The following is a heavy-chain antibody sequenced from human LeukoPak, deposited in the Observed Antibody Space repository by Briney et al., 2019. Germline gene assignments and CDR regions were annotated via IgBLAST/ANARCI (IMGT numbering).Heavy chain of an antibody. V-gene: IGHV4-59*01. CDR1: GGSISSYY. J-gene: IGHJ3*02. D-gene: IGHD3-3*01. CDR2: IYYSGST. Sequence: PSETLSLTCTVSGGSISSYYWSWIRQPPGKGLEWIGYIYYSGSTNYNPSLKSRVTISVDTSKNQFSLKLSSVTAADTAVYYCARSLPSAGGYYIATFDIWGQGTMVTVSS. CDR3: ARSLPSAGGYYIATFDI.